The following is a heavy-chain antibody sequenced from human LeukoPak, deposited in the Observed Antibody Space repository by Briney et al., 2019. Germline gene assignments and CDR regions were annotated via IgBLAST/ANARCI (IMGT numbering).Heavy chain of an antibody. V-gene: IGHV3-33*06. J-gene: IGHJ4*02. Sequence: ERSLRLSCAASGFTFSSYGMHWVRQAPGKGLEWVAVIWYDGSNKYYADSVKGRFTISRDNSKNTLYLQMNSLRAEDTAVYYCAKSQQQLVALDYWGQGTLVTVSS. CDR2: IWYDGSNK. D-gene: IGHD6-6*01. CDR3: AKSQQQLVALDY. CDR1: GFTFSSYG.